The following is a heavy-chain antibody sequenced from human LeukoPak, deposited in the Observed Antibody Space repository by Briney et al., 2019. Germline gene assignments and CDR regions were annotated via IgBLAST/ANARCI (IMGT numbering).Heavy chain of an antibody. CDR3: ARDTMVRGVPRHYFDY. V-gene: IGHV1-2*02. CDR2: INPNSGGT. Sequence: ASVKVSCKASGYTFTGYYMHWVRQAPGQGLEWMGWINPNSGGTNYAQKFQGRVTMTRDTSISTAYMELSRLRSDDTAVYYCARDTMVRGVPRHYFDYWGQGTLVTVSS. D-gene: IGHD3-10*01. J-gene: IGHJ4*02. CDR1: GYTFTGYY.